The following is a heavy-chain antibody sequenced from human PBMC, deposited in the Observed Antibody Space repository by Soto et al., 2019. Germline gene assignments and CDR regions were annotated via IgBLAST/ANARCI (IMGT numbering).Heavy chain of an antibody. CDR2: INSDGSST. D-gene: IGHD5-12*01. Sequence: EVQLVEFGGGLVQPGGSLRLSCAASGFTFSSYWMHWVRQAPGKGLVWVSRINSDGSSTSYADSVKGRFTISRDNAKNTLYLQMNSLRAEDTAVYYCARDGYNYAAYYYYGMDVWGQGTTVTVSS. V-gene: IGHV3-74*01. CDR3: ARDGYNYAAYYYYGMDV. J-gene: IGHJ6*02. CDR1: GFTFSSYW.